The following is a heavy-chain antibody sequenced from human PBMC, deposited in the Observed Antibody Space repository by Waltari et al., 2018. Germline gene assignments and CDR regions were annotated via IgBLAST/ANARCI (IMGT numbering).Heavy chain of an antibody. Sequence: EVQLLESGGGLVQPGGSLRLSCAASGFTFSSYAMSWVRQAPGRWLEWVSAIIGGGDNTYYADSVKGRLTISRDNSKNTLYLQMNSLRAEDTAVYYCAKGGTVTIPDYWGQGTLVTVSS. CDR1: GFTFSSYA. CDR3: AKGGTVTIPDY. J-gene: IGHJ4*02. CDR2: IIGGGDNT. V-gene: IGHV3-23*01. D-gene: IGHD4-17*01.